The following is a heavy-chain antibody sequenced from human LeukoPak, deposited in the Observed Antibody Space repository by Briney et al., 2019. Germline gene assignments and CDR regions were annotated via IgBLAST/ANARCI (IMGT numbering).Heavy chain of an antibody. V-gene: IGHV4-59*06. Sequence: SETLSLTCAVYGGSFSGYYWSWIRQPPGKGLEWIGYIYYSGSTYYNPSLKSRVTISVDTSKNQFSLKLSSVTAADTAVYYCSTLTRGAFDIWGRGTMVTVSS. CDR3: STLTRGAFDI. J-gene: IGHJ3*02. CDR1: GGSFSGYY. CDR2: IYYSGST. D-gene: IGHD3-10*01.